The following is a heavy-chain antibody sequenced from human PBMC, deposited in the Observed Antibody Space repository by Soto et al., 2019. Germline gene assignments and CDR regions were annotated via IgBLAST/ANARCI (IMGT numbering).Heavy chain of an antibody. V-gene: IGHV4-34*01. J-gene: IGHJ6*02. D-gene: IGHD3-10*01. CDR3: AGRWVYYGSGTLYYYYGMDV. CDR2: INHSGST. Sequence: SSETVSLTCAVYGGSFSGYYWSWIRQPPGKGLEWIGEINHSGSTNYNPSLKSRVTISVDTSKNQFSLKLSSVTAADTAVYYCAGRWVYYGSGTLYYYYGMDVWGQGTTVTVSS. CDR1: GGSFSGYY.